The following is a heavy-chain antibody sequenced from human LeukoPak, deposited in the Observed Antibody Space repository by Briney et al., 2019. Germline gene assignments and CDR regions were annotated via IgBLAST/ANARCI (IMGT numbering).Heavy chain of an antibody. V-gene: IGHV3-7*03. CDR3: ARDVRLRSMDV. Sequence: GGSLRLSCAASGFTFSNYWVSWVRQAPGKGLEWVANIRQDGNEKYYVDSVKGRFTISRDNAKISLYLQMNSLRAEDTAIYYCARDVRLRSMDVWGQGTTVTVSS. CDR1: GFTFSNYW. J-gene: IGHJ6*02. CDR2: IRQDGNEK. D-gene: IGHD3-10*02.